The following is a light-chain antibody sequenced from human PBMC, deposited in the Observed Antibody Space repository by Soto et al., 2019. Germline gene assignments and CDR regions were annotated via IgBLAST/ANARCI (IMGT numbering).Light chain of an antibody. CDR3: QQYGSSPYT. Sequence: EIVLTQSPGTLSLSPGERATLSCRASQSVSSSHLAWYHQKPGQAPRLLIYGASRRATAIPDRFSGSGSGTDFTLIISRLEPEDFAVYYCQQYGSSPYTFGQGTKLEIK. CDR2: GAS. CDR1: QSVSSSH. J-gene: IGKJ2*01. V-gene: IGKV3-20*01.